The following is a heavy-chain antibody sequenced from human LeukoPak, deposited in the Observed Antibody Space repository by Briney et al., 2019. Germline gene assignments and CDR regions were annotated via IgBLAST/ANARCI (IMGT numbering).Heavy chain of an antibody. J-gene: IGHJ4*02. D-gene: IGHD1-26*01. CDR2: IIPIFGTA. CDR1: GGTFSSYA. Sequence: SVKVSCKASGGTFSSYAISWVRQAPGQGLEWMGGIIPIFGTANYAQKFQGRVTITADESTSTAYMELRSLRSDDTAVYYCARDGRSPHDYWGQGTLVTVSS. CDR3: ARDGRSPHDY. V-gene: IGHV1-69*13.